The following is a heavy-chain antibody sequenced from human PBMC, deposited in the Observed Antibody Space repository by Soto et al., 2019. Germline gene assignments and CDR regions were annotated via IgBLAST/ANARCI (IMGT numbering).Heavy chain of an antibody. D-gene: IGHD3-16*01. CDR1: GGSISSSSYY. Sequence: SETLSLTCTVSGGSISSSSYYWGWIRQPPGKGLEWIGSIYYSGYTYYNPSLKSRVTISVDTSKNQFSLKLSSVTAADTAVYYCARHNGPPYVGCYYDMDVWGQGTTVT. CDR2: IYYSGYT. CDR3: ARHNGPPYVGCYYDMDV. J-gene: IGHJ6*02. V-gene: IGHV4-39*01.